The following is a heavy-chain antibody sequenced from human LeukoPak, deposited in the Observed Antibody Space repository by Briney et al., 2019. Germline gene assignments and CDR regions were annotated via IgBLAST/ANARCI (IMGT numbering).Heavy chain of an antibody. CDR1: GFTFSSYA. CDR2: ITGSGGNT. V-gene: IGHV3-23*01. CDR3: AKGRYWGVDALDI. D-gene: IGHD7-27*01. Sequence: GGSLRLSCAASGFTFSSYAMSWVRQAPGKGLEWVSAITGSGGNTYYADSVKGRFTISRDNSKNTLYLQMNSLRAEDTAVYYCAKGRYWGVDALDIWGQGTMVTVSS. J-gene: IGHJ3*02.